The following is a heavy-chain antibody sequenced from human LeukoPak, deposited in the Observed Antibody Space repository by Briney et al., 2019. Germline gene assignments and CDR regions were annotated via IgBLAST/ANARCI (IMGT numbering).Heavy chain of an antibody. D-gene: IGHD4-17*01. J-gene: IGHJ3*02. V-gene: IGHV4-59*11. CDR3: ARDQTTVTKGFDI. CDR2: ISYIGTT. Sequence: PSETLSLTCTVSGGSISTHYWTWIRQPPGKGLEWIGCISYIGTTNYNPSLKSRVSISVDTSKTYISLRLSSVTAADTAVYYCARDQTTVTKGFDIWGQGTKVTVSS. CDR1: GGSISTHY.